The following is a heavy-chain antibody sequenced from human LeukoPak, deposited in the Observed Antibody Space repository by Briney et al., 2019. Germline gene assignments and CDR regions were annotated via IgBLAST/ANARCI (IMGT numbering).Heavy chain of an antibody. J-gene: IGHJ4*02. CDR2: IYYSGST. V-gene: IGHV4-59*08. Sequence: SETLSLTCTVSGGSISSYYWSWIRQPPGKGLEWIGYIYYSGSTNYNPSLKSRVTISVDTSKNQFSLKLRAVTAADTAVYYCARRGDGYPYYFDYWGQGTLVTVSS. D-gene: IGHD5-24*01. CDR1: GGSISSYY. CDR3: ARRGDGYPYYFDY.